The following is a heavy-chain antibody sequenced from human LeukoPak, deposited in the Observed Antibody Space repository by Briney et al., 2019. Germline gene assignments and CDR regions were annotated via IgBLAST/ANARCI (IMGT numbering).Heavy chain of an antibody. J-gene: IGHJ4*02. V-gene: IGHV3-7*04. CDR3: ARDQNYYDSSSYYFRQYFFDY. CDR1: GFTFSSYW. CDR2: IKQDGSER. D-gene: IGHD3-22*01. Sequence: QTGESLRLSCAASGFTFSSYWMSWVRQAPGKGLEWVANIKQDGSERYYVDSVKGRFTISRDNAKNSLYLQMNSLRAEDTAVYYCARDQNYYDSSSYYFRQYFFDYWGQGALVTVSS.